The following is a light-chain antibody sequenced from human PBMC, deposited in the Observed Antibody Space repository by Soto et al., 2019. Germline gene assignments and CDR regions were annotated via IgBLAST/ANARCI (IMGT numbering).Light chain of an antibody. Sequence: QSALTQPPSASGSPGQSVTISCIGTSSDVGGYNHVSWYQQHPGKAPKLMISEVNKRSSGVPDRFSGSKSGDTASLTVSGLQAEDEAEYYGSSFAVSHNYVFGTGTKLTGL. CDR2: EVN. J-gene: IGLJ1*01. CDR1: SSDVGGYNH. V-gene: IGLV2-8*01. CDR3: SSFAVSHNYV.